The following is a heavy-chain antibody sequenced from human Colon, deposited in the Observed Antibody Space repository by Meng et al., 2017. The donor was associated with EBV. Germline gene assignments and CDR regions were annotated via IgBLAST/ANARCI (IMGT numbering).Heavy chain of an antibody. D-gene: IGHD4-17*01. V-gene: IGHV3-23*01. Sequence: EVQLLESGGGLVQPGGSLRLSCAASGFTFTTYAMSWVRQAPGKGLEWVSTVVGGDDTTWYADSVKGRFTISRDISKNTLYLQINSVRAEDTAVYYCAKDSMTTVTYFDYWGQGTLGTVSS. CDR1: GFTFTTYA. CDR3: AKDSMTTVTYFDY. J-gene: IGHJ4*02. CDR2: VVGGDDTT.